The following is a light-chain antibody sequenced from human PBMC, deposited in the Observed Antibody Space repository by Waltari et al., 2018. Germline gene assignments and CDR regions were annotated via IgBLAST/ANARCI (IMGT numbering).Light chain of an antibody. CDR1: QSVSSN. J-gene: IGKJ2*01. V-gene: IGKV3-15*01. CDR2: GAS. Sequence: EIILTQSPATLSVSPGVRATLSCRASQSVSSNLAWYQQKPGQAPRRLIYGASTKATGIPARFSGSGSGTEFTLTISSLQSEDFAVYYCQQYNKWPPRYTFGQGTKVEIK. CDR3: QQYNKWPPRYT.